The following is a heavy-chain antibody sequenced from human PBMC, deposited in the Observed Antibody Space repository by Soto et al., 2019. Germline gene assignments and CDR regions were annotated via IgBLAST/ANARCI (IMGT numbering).Heavy chain of an antibody. J-gene: IGHJ4*02. CDR3: ARGKPYYYGSGSNKMKRYYFDY. CDR1: GGSFSGYY. V-gene: IGHV4-34*01. Sequence: QVQLQQWGAGLLKPSETLSLTCAVYGGSFSGYYWSWIRQPPGKGLEWIGEINHSGSTNYNPSLKSRVTISVDTSKNQFSLKLSSVTAADTAVYYCARGKPYYYGSGSNKMKRYYFDYWGQGTLVTVSS. D-gene: IGHD3-10*01. CDR2: INHSGST.